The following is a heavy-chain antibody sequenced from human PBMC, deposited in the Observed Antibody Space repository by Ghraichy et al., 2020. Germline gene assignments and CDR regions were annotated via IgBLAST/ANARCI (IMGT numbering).Heavy chain of an antibody. V-gene: IGHV3-48*02. J-gene: IGHJ4*02. CDR2: ITSSSSTI. Sequence: GGSLRLSCAASGFTFSSYSMNWVRQAPGKGLEWVSYITSSSSTIYYADSVKGRFTISRDNAKNSLDLQMNSLRDEDTAVYYCARGGSSGLSRALDYWGQGTLVTVSS. CDR1: GFTFSSYS. D-gene: IGHD6-19*01. CDR3: ARGGSSGLSRALDY.